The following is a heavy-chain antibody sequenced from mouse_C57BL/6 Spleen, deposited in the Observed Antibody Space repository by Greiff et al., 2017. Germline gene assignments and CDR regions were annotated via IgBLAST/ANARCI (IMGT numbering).Heavy chain of an antibody. CDR2: IYPGSGST. J-gene: IGHJ2*01. CDR3: ARGGYYDCGYYFDY. V-gene: IGHV1-55*01. D-gene: IGHD2-4*01. Sequence: QVQLQQPGAELVKPGASVKMSCKASGYTFTSYWINWVKQRPGQGLEWIGDIYPGSGSTNYNEKFKSKATLTVDTSSSTAYMQLSSLTSEDSAVYYCARGGYYDCGYYFDYWGQGTTLTVSS. CDR1: GYTFTSYW.